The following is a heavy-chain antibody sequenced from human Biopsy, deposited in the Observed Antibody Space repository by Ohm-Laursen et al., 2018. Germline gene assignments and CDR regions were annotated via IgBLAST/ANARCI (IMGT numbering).Heavy chain of an antibody. V-gene: IGHV3-11*04. CDR3: ARAYPPPGRRLVVVAGDFDC. J-gene: IGHJ4*02. D-gene: IGHD2-15*01. CDR1: GFSFSDYY. Sequence: SLRLSCSASGFSFSDYYMIWIRQAPGKGLEWVSYISSSGRTIYYADSVKGRFTISRDNAKNSLYLQMNSLRAEDTAVYYCARAYPPPGRRLVVVAGDFDCWGQGTRVTVSS. CDR2: ISSSGRTI.